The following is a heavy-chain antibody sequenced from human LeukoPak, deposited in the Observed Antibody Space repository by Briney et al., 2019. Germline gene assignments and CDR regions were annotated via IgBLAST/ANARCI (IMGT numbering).Heavy chain of an antibody. CDR1: GGSVSSYY. CDR3: ARRYSSGIDY. CDR2: IYYSGST. Sequence: SETLSLTCTVSGGSVSSYYWSWIRQPPGKGLEWIGYIYYSGSTNYNPSLKSRVTISVDTSKNQFSLKLSSVTAADTAVYYCARRYSSGIDYWGQGTLVTVSS. V-gene: IGHV4-59*02. J-gene: IGHJ4*02. D-gene: IGHD3-10*01.